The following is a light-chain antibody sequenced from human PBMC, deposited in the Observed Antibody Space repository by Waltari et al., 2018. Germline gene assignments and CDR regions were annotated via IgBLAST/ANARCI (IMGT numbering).Light chain of an antibody. CDR3: SSYTSSSTHYV. V-gene: IGLV2-14*01. Sequence: QSALTQPASVSGSPGQSITISCTGTSSDVGGYNYVSWYQQHPGKAPKPMVYEVSNRPSGVSTRFAGSKSGNTASLTIAGLQDEDEAHYYCSSYTSSSTHYVFGTGTKVTVL. J-gene: IGLJ1*01. CDR2: EVS. CDR1: SSDVGGYNY.